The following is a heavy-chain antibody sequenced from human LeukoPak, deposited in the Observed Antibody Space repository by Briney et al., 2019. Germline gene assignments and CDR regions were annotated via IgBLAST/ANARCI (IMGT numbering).Heavy chain of an antibody. J-gene: IGHJ4*02. D-gene: IGHD1-1*01. CDR2: IYYSGST. V-gene: IGHV4-39*01. CDR3: ARSNDGVPFDY. CDR1: GGSISSYY. Sequence: SETLSLTCTVSGGSISSYYWGWIRQPPGKGLEWIGSIYYSGSTYYNPSLKSRVTISVDTSKNQFSLKLSSVTAADTAVYYCARSNDGVPFDYWGQGTLVTVSS.